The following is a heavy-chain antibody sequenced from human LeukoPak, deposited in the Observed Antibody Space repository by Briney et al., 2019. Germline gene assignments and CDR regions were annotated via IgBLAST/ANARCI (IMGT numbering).Heavy chain of an antibody. D-gene: IGHD3-3*01. CDR2: IRSKAYGGTT. V-gene: IGHV3-49*04. CDR3: TRDLYYDFWSGYYGMDV. Sequence: GGSLRLSCTASGFTFGDYAMSWVRQAPGKGLERVGFIRSKAYGGTTEYAASVKGRFTISRDDSKSIAYLQMNSLKTEDTAVYYCTRDLYYDFWSGYYGMDVWGQGTTVTVSS. CDR1: GFTFGDYA. J-gene: IGHJ6*02.